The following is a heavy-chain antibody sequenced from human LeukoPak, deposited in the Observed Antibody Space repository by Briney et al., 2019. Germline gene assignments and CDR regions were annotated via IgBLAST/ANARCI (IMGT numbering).Heavy chain of an antibody. CDR2: INHSGST. D-gene: IGHD3-10*01. V-gene: IGHV4-34*01. CDR1: GGSFSGYY. J-gene: IGHJ4*02. Sequence: SETLSLTCAVYGGSFSGYYWSWIRQPPGKGLEWIGEINHSGSTYYNPSLKSRVTISVDTSKNQFSLKLSSVTAADTAVYYCARAISDGSGSYYTGWGQGTLVTVSS. CDR3: ARAISDGSGSYYTG.